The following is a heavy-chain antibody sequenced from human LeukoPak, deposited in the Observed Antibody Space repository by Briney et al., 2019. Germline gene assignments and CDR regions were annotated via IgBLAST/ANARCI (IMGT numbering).Heavy chain of an antibody. Sequence: PGGSLRLSCAASGFTFSDYYMSWIRQAPGKGLEWVSYISGSGSTIYYADSVKGRFTISRDNAKNSLYLQMNSLKTEDTAVYYCTTDQDGDYHWGQGTLVTVSS. V-gene: IGHV3-11*01. CDR1: GFTFSDYY. CDR2: ISGSGSTI. J-gene: IGHJ5*02. D-gene: IGHD4-17*01. CDR3: TTDQDGDYH.